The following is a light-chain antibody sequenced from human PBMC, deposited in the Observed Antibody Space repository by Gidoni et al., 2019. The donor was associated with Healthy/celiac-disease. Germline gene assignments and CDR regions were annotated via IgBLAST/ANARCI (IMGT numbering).Light chain of an antibody. CDR2: GAS. CDR3: QQYNNWPSIT. V-gene: IGKV3-15*01. J-gene: IGKJ5*01. Sequence: TQSPATLSVSPGERATLSCRASQSVSSNLAWYQQKPGQAPRLLIYGASTRATGIPARFSGSGSGTEFTLTISSLQSEDFAVYYCQQYNNWPSITFGPGTRLEIK. CDR1: QSVSSN.